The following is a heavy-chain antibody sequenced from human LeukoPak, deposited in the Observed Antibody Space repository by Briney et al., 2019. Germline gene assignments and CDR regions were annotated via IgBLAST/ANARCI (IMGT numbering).Heavy chain of an antibody. D-gene: IGHD3-9*01. V-gene: IGHV1-2*02. CDR3: ARDHRYYDILPGYYYYFDY. J-gene: IGHJ4*02. CDR2: INPNSGGT. Sequence: GASVKVSCKASGYTFTGYYMHWVRQAPGQGLEWMGWINPNSGGTNYAQKFQGRVTMTRDTSISTAYMELSRLRSDDTAVYYCARDHRYYDILPGYYYYFDYWGQGTLVTVSS. CDR1: GYTFTGYY.